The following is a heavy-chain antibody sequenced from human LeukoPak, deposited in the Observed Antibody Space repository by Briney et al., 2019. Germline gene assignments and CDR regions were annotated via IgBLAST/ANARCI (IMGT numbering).Heavy chain of an antibody. CDR2: IYTSGST. V-gene: IGHV4-61*02. CDR3: ARFWVWFDP. J-gene: IGHJ5*02. Sequence: PSQTLSLTCTVSGGSISSGSYYWSWIRQPAGKGLEWIGRIYTSGSTNYNPSLKSRVTISVDTSKNQFSLKLSSVTAADTAVYYCARFWVWFDPWGQGTLVTVSS. CDR1: GGSISSGSYY. D-gene: IGHD3-16*01.